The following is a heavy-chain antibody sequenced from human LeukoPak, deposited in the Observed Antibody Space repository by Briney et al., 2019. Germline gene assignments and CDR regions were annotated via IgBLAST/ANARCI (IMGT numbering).Heavy chain of an antibody. V-gene: IGHV3-23*01. CDR1: GFTFSSYA. J-gene: IGHJ4*02. Sequence: PGGPLRLSCAASGFTFSSYAMNWVRQAPGKGLEWVSAISGSGSTTYYADSVKGRFTISRDDSKGIAYLQMNSLKTEDTAIYYCTSDQTPYYWGQGTLVTVSS. CDR2: ISGSGSTT. CDR3: TSDQTPYY.